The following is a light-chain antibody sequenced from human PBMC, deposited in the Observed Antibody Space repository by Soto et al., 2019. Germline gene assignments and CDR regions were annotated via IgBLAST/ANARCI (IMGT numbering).Light chain of an antibody. CDR2: AAS. CDR3: QQYSSVIT. J-gene: IGKJ5*01. Sequence: DIQMTQSPSSLSASVGDRVTITCRASQGISNFLAWYQQKPGKVPKLLISAASTLQSGVPSRFSGSGSGTYFTLTITSLQPEDVATYYCQQYSSVITFGQGTRLEIK. CDR1: QGISNF. V-gene: IGKV1-27*01.